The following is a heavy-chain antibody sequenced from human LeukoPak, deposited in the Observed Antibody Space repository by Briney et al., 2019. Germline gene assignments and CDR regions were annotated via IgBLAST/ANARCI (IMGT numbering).Heavy chain of an antibody. V-gene: IGHV4-30-2*01. Sequence: PSETLSPTCAVSGGSISSGGYSWSWIRQPPGKGLEWIGYIYHSGSTYYNPSLKSRVTISVDRSKNQFSLKLSSVTAADTAVYYCARARRRAGYCSSTSCYVSPPGYWGQGTLVTVSS. CDR3: ARARRRAGYCSSTSCYVSPPGY. CDR1: GGSISSGGYS. CDR2: IYHSGST. J-gene: IGHJ4*02. D-gene: IGHD2-2*01.